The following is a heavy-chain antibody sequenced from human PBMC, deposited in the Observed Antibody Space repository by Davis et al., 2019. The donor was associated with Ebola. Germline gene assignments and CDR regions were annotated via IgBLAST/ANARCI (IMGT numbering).Heavy chain of an antibody. CDR1: GFTFSDYY. CDR2: ISGSGGST. J-gene: IGHJ6*04. V-gene: IGHV3-23*01. CDR3: AKAPGSSWIPYYYGMDV. D-gene: IGHD6-13*01. Sequence: PGGSLRLSCAASGFTFSDYYMSWIRQAPGKGLEWVSAISGSGGSTYYADSVKGRFTISRDNSKNTLYLQMNSLRAEDTAVYYCAKAPGSSWIPYYYGMDVWGKGTTVTVSS.